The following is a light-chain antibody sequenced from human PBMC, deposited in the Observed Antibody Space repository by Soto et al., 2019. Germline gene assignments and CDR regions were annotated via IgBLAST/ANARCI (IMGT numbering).Light chain of an antibody. CDR3: LQINSYPYT. CDR2: AAS. J-gene: IGKJ2*01. Sequence: IQLTQSPSSLPASVGDRVTITCRASQGITTYLAWYQQKPGKAPKLLIYAASALQSGVPSRFSGSGSGTDFHLTISSLQPEDFATYYCLQINSYPYTFWQGTKLEIK. CDR1: QGITTY. V-gene: IGKV1-9*01.